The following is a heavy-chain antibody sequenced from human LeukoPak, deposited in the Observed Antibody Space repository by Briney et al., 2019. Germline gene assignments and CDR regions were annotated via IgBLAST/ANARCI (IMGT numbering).Heavy chain of an antibody. CDR1: GFTFSSSA. V-gene: IGHV3-23*01. J-gene: IGHJ4*02. D-gene: IGHD1-26*01. CDR3: AKDRQWELEHTSFGY. Sequence: GGSLRLSCAASGFTFSSSAMSWVRQAPGKGLEWVSSISGSGSGGSTYYADSVKGRFTISRDNSKNTLYLQMNSLRAEDTAVYYCAKDRQWELEHTSFGYWGQGALVTVSS. CDR2: ISGSGSGGST.